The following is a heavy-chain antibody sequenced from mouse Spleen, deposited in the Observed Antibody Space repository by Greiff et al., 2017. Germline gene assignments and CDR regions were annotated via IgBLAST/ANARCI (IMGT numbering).Heavy chain of an antibody. D-gene: IGHD3-1*01. J-gene: IGHJ3*01. CDR1: GFSLTSYG. Sequence: QVQLQETGPGLVAPSQSLSITCTVSGFSLTSYGVHWVRQPPGKGLEWLVVIWSDGSTNYNSALKSRLSISKDNSKSQVFLKMNSLQTDDTAMYYCARHEIKARAPFAYWGQGTLVTVSA. CDR2: IWSDGST. V-gene: IGHV2-6-1*01. CDR3: ARHEIKARAPFAY.